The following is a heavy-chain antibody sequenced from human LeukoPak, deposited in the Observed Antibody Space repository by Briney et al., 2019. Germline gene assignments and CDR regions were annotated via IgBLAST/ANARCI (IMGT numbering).Heavy chain of an antibody. CDR3: ARGYDSSGYYYADAFDI. CDR2: ISSSSSYT. J-gene: IGHJ3*02. CDR1: GFTFSDYY. D-gene: IGHD3-22*01. Sequence: GGSLRLSCAASGFTFSDYYMSWIRQAPGKGLEWVSYISSSSSYTNYADSVKGRFTISRDNAKNSLYLQMNSLRAEDTAVYYCARGYDSSGYYYADAFDIWGQGTTVTVSS. V-gene: IGHV3-11*06.